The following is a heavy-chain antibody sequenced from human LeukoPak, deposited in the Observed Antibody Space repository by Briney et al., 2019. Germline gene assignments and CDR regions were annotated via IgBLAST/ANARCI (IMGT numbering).Heavy chain of an antibody. J-gene: IGHJ5*02. CDR1: GGTFSSYA. CDR2: IIPILGIA. V-gene: IGHV1-69*04. Sequence: ASVKVSCKASGGTFSSYAISWVRPAPGQGLEWMGRIIPILGIANYAQKFQGRVTITADKSTSTAYMELSSLRSEDTAVYYCARVYYYGSGSYPFDPWGQGTLVTVSS. CDR3: ARVYYYGSGSYPFDP. D-gene: IGHD3-10*01.